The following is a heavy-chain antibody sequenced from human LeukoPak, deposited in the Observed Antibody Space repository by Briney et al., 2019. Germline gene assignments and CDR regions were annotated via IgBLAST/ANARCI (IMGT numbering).Heavy chain of an antibody. CDR1: GSSISSYY. V-gene: IGHV4-4*07. CDR3: AKSNGYGLIDI. D-gene: IGHD3-22*01. CDR2: IYSSGST. Sequence: SETLSLTCTVSGSSISSYYWSWIRQPAGKGLEWIGRIYSSGSTTYNPSLKSRVTMSVDTSKNQFSLKVTSVTAADTAVYYCAKSNGYGLIDIWGQGTMVTVSS. J-gene: IGHJ3*02.